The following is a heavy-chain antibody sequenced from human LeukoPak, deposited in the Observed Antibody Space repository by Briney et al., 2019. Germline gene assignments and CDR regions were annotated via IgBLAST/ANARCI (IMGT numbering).Heavy chain of an antibody. CDR1: GGSISSGDYY. Sequence: SETLSLTCTVSGGSISSGDYYWSWIRQPPGKGLEWIGYIYYSGSTYYNPSLKSRVTISVDTSKNQFSLKLSSVTAADTAVYYCAGVYDSSGYYYGGDYWGQGTLVTVSS. V-gene: IGHV4-30-4*01. J-gene: IGHJ4*02. CDR2: IYYSGST. CDR3: AGVYDSSGYYYGGDY. D-gene: IGHD3-22*01.